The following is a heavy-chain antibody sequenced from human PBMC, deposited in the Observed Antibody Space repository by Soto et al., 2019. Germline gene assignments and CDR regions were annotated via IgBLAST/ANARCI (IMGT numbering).Heavy chain of an antibody. D-gene: IGHD3-9*01. J-gene: IGHJ3*02. CDR2: IYYSGST. V-gene: IGHV4-39*01. Sequence: PGKGLEGIGSIYYSGSTYSNPSLKSRVTISVDTSKNQFSLELSSVSAADTAVYYCASPTVLRYFDWSNAFDIWGQGTMVTVSS. CDR3: ASPTVLRYFDWSNAFDI.